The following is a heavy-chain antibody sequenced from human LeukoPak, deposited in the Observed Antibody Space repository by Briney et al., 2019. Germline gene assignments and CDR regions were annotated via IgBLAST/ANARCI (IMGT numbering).Heavy chain of an antibody. Sequence: PSETLSLTCTVSGGSTSSYYWSWIRQPPGKGLEWIGYIYYSGSTNYNPSLKSRVTISVDTSKNQFSLKLSSVTAADTAVYYCASFRGSGYYYDYWGQGTLVTVSS. CDR1: GGSTSSYY. D-gene: IGHD3-22*01. CDR2: IYYSGST. CDR3: ASFRGSGYYYDY. V-gene: IGHV4-59*01. J-gene: IGHJ4*02.